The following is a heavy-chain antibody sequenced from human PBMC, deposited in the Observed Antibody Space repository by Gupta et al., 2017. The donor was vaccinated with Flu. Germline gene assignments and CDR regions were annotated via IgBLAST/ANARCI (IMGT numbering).Heavy chain of an antibody. CDR1: GFTFSNHG. CDR2: ISHDGSNK. CDR3: AKVVGGSPQWELLDS. J-gene: IGHJ4*02. Sequence: VHLVESGGGVVQPGTSLRLSCAASGFTFSNHGMHWVRQAPGKRLAWVAVISHDGSNKYYADSVKGRFTISRDDSENTVYLQMNSLTAEDTAMYYCAKVVGGSPQWELLDSWGQGTLVTVSS. D-gene: IGHD1-26*01. V-gene: IGHV3-30*18.